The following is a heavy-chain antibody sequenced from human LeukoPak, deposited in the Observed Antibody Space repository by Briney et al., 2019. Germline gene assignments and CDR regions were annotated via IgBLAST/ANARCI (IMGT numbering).Heavy chain of an antibody. CDR2: IYVSGST. J-gene: IGHJ4*02. V-gene: IGHV4-61*02. CDR3: AREGQQLVPPFDS. CDR1: GGSISSSSYY. Sequence: PSETLSLTCTVSGGSISSSSYYWSWIRQPAGKGLEWIGRIYVSGSTNYNPSLESRVTISVDPSKNQFSLKLTSLTAADTAVYYCAREGQQLVPPFDSWGQGTLVTVSS. D-gene: IGHD6-6*01.